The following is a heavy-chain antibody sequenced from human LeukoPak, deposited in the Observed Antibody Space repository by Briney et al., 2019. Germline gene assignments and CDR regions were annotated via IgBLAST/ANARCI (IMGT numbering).Heavy chain of an antibody. CDR2: IYYSGST. J-gene: IGHJ5*02. V-gene: IGHV4-31*03. Sequence: PSETLSLTCTVSGGSISSGGYYWSWIHQHPGKGLEWIGYIYYSGSTYYNPSLKSRVTISVDTSKNQFSLKLSSVTAADTAVYYCARDHSRYIQADSGWFDPWGQGTLVTVSS. D-gene: IGHD3-16*02. CDR3: ARDHSRYIQADSGWFDP. CDR1: GGSISSGGYY.